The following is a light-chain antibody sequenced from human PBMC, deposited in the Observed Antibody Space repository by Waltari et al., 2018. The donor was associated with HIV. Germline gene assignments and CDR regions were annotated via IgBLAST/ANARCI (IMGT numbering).Light chain of an antibody. V-gene: IGKV1-5*03. J-gene: IGKJ1*01. Sequence: DIQMTQSLSTLSASMGDRVSITCRASQSISNWLALNQQKPGQAPKLLIYRASTLESGVPSMFSGSGSGTEFTLTINNLQPDDFATYYCQEYSAFPWTFGQGAEVEIK. CDR1: QSISNW. CDR2: RAS. CDR3: QEYSAFPWT.